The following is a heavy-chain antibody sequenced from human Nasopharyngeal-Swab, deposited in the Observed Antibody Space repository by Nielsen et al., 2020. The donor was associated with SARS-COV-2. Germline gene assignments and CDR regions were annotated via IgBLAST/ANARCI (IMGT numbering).Heavy chain of an antibody. CDR3: ARGGYTGAFDI. J-gene: IGHJ3*02. CDR2: INHSGST. Sequence: SETLSLTCTVSGGSISSSSYYWSWIRQPPGKGLEWIGEINHSGSTNYNPSLKSRVTISVDTSKNQFSLKLSSVTAADTAVYYCARGGYTGAFDIWGQGTMVTVSS. CDR1: GGSISSSSYY. D-gene: IGHD5-18*01. V-gene: IGHV4-39*07.